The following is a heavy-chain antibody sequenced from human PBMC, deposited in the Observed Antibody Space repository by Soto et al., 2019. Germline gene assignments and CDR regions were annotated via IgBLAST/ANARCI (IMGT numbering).Heavy chain of an antibody. J-gene: IGHJ6*02. CDR2: ISSSSSYI. CDR3: ARDRPTKYCSGGSCYSPVGMDV. CDR1: GFTFSSYS. Sequence: EVQLVASGGGLVKPGGSLRLSCAASGFTFSSYSMNWVRQAPGKGLEWVSSISSSSSYIYYADSVKGRFTISRDNAKNSLYLQMNSLRAEDTAVYYCARDRPTKYCSGGSCYSPVGMDVWGQGTTVTVSS. V-gene: IGHV3-21*01. D-gene: IGHD2-15*01.